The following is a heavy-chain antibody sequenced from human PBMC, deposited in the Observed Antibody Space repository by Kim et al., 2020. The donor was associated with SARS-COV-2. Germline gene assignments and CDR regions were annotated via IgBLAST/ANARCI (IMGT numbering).Heavy chain of an antibody. D-gene: IGHD2-2*01. J-gene: IGHJ6*04. Sequence: NHSGSTSYTPSLESRVTISVDTSNNQFSLKLSSVTAADTAVYYCASMPDVWGKGTTVTVSS. CDR2: NHSGST. CDR3: ASMPDV. V-gene: IGHV4-34*01.